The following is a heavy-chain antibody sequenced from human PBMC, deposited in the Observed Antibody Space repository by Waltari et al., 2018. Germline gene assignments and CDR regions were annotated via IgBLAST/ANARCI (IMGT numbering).Heavy chain of an antibody. Sequence: EVQLVESGGGLVQPGRSLRLSCAASGFTFDDYAMHWVRQAPGKGLEWVSGISGNSGSIGYADSVKGRFTISRDNAKNSLYLQMNSLRAEDTALYYCAKARGPVGELLYDYWGQGTLVTVSS. CDR2: ISGNSGSI. CDR1: GFTFDDYA. V-gene: IGHV3-9*01. J-gene: IGHJ4*02. D-gene: IGHD3-10*01. CDR3: AKARGPVGELLYDY.